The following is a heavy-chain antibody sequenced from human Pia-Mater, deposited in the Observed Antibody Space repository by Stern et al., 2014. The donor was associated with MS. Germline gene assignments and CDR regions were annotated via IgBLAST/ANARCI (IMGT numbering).Heavy chain of an antibody. CDR1: GFSFSRYA. D-gene: IGHD6-13*01. Sequence: VQLVESGGGVVQPGRSLRLSCAASGFSFSRYAMHWVRKAPGKGLAWVALIWYDGSNPYYADSVTGRFTISRDNFKNTLYLQMNSLRAEDPAVYYCASAYSSSHYYFDYWGQGTLVTVSS. V-gene: IGHV3-33*01. CDR3: ASAYSSSHYYFDY. CDR2: IWYDGSNP. J-gene: IGHJ4*02.